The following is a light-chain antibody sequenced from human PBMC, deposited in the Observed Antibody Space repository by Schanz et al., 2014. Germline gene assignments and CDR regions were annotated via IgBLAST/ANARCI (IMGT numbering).Light chain of an antibody. CDR2: GTS. CDR3: QQYYSTPYT. Sequence: EIVLTQSPGTLSLSPGERATLSCRASQSVSSSYLAWYQQKPGQAPRLLIYGTSTRATGVPAIFSGSGSGTEFTLTISSLQAEDVAVYYCQQYYSTPYTFGQGTKLEIK. V-gene: IGKV3-20*01. CDR1: QSVSSSY. J-gene: IGKJ2*01.